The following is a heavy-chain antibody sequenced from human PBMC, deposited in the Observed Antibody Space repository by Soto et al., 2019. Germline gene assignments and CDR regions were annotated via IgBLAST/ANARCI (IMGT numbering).Heavy chain of an antibody. J-gene: IGHJ4*02. D-gene: IGHD3-10*01. CDR2: ISYDGSNK. Sequence: QVQLVESGGGVVQPGRSLRLSCAASGFTFSSYAMHWVRQAPGKGLEWVAVISYDGSNKYYADSVKGRFTISRDNSKNTLYLPMNSLRAEDTAVYYCARAGAMVRGVIINAYHDYWGQGTLVTVSS. CDR3: ARAGAMVRGVIINAYHDY. V-gene: IGHV3-30-3*01. CDR1: GFTFSSYA.